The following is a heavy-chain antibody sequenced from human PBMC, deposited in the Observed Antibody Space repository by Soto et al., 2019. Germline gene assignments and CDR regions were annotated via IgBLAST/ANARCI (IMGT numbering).Heavy chain of an antibody. V-gene: IGHV4-39*01. J-gene: IGHJ4*02. CDR2: IYYSGST. CDR1: GGSISSSSYY. Sequence: SETLSLTCTVSGGSISSSSYYWGWIRQPPGKGLEWIGSIYYSGSTYYNPSLKSRVTISVDTSKNQFSLKLSSVTAADTAVYYCARLSTVMYLDYWGQGTLVTVSS. D-gene: IGHD4-17*01. CDR3: ARLSTVMYLDY.